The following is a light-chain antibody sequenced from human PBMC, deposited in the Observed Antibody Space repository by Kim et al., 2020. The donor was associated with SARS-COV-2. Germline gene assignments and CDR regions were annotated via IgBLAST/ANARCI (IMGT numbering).Light chain of an antibody. CDR1: SGSIASNY. V-gene: IGLV6-57*01. CDR2: EDN. CDR3: QSYDSSNRV. J-gene: IGLJ3*02. Sequence: GKTVTTSCTRSSGSIASNYVQWYQQRPGSSPTTVIYEDNQRPSGVPYRFSGSIDSSSNSASLTISGLKTEDEADYYCQSYDSSNRVFGGGTQLTVL.